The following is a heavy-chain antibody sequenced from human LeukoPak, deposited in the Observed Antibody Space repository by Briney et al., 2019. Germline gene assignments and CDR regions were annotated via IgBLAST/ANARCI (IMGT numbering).Heavy chain of an antibody. CDR1: GYSFTSYW. CDR3: ARRRTSYGSGSYADY. D-gene: IGHD3-10*01. CDR2: IY. J-gene: IGHJ4*02. Sequence: GESLQISCKGSGYSFTSYWIGWVRPMPGKGLEGMGIIYSPSFQGHVTISADKSISTAYLQRSSLKASDTAMYYCARRRTSYGSGSYADYWGQGTLVTVSS. V-gene: IGHV5-51*01.